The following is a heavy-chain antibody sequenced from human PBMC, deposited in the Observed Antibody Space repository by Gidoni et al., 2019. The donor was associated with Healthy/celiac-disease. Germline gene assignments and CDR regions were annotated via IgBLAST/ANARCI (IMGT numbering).Heavy chain of an antibody. CDR2: ISSSRSTI. V-gene: IGHV3-48*02. Sequence: QPGVSLRLSCAASGFTFSRYSMNWVRQAPGKGLEWVSYISSSRSTIYYADSVKGRITISRDNAKNSLYLQMNSLRDEDTAVYYCARDAGDYGSGSYFPNWFDPWGQGTLVTVSS. CDR1: GFTFSRYS. D-gene: IGHD3-10*01. CDR3: ARDAGDYGSGSYFPNWFDP. J-gene: IGHJ5*02.